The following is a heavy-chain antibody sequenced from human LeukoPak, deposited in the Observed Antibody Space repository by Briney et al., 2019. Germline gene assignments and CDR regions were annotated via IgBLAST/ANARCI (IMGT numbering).Heavy chain of an antibody. CDR1: GGSISSYY. CDR3: ARTTEGGYTYDYFYYYYMDV. V-gene: IGHV4-59*01. D-gene: IGHD5-18*01. J-gene: IGHJ6*03. Sequence: PSETLSLTCTVSGGSISSYYWSWIRQPPGKGLEWIGYIYYSGSTNYNPSLKSRVTISVDLSKNQFSLKLSSVTAADTAVYYCARTTEGGYTYDYFYYYYMDVWGKGTTVTISS. CDR2: IYYSGST.